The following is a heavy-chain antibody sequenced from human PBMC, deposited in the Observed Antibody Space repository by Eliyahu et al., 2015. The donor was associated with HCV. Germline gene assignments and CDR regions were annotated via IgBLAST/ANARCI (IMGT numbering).Heavy chain of an antibody. CDR2: IDTGGET. CDR1: GFTFNNYA. Sequence: EVQLLESGGGLIQPGGFLRLSCAASGFTFNNYAMRLVRQAPGKGLEWVSTIDTGGETYYADSVKGRFTISRENSKTTLYLQMDSLRAEDTALYYCTKDPDSTGSRAFDFWGQGTMVTVSS. CDR3: TKDPDSTGSRAFDF. D-gene: IGHD3-9*01. J-gene: IGHJ3*01. V-gene: IGHV3-23*01.